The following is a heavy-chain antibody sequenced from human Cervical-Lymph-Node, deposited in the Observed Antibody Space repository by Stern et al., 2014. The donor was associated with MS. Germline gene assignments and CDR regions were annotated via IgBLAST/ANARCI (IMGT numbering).Heavy chain of an antibody. CDR1: GFTLSSYG. CDR3: ARDGAGSGYTLDV. D-gene: IGHD1-1*01. V-gene: IGHV3-33*01. Sequence: QVQLMQSGGGVVQPGRSLRLSCAASGFTLSSYGMHWVRQAPGKGLEWVAIIWPDESHKYYEDSVKGRFTISRDSSKSTLYLQMNSLRVEDTAAYYCARDGAGSGYTLDVWGQGTTVTVSS. CDR2: IWPDESHK. J-gene: IGHJ6*02.